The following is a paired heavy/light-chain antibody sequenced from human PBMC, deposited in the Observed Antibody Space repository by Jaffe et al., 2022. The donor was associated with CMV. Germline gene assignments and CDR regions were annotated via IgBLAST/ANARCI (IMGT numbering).Heavy chain of an antibody. CDR2: ISSNGGST. CDR1: GFTFSSYA. V-gene: IGHV3-64D*06. Sequence: EVQLVESGGGLVQPGGSLRLSCSASGFTFSSYAMHWVRQAPGKGLEYVSAISSNGGSTYYADSVKGRFTISRDNSKNTLYLQMSSLRAEDTAVYYCVKDRGAEQWLVFDYWGQGTLVTVSS. J-gene: IGHJ4*02. D-gene: IGHD6-19*01. CDR3: VKDRGAEQWLVFDY.
Light chain of an antibody. CDR3: QQSYSTPKFT. Sequence: DIQMTQSPSSLSASVGDRVTITCRASQSISSYLNWYQQKPGKAPKLLIYAASSLQSGVPSRFSGSGSGTDFTLTISSLQPEDFATYYCQQSYSTPKFTFGPGTKVDIK. CDR2: AAS. CDR1: QSISSY. V-gene: IGKV1-39*01. J-gene: IGKJ3*01.